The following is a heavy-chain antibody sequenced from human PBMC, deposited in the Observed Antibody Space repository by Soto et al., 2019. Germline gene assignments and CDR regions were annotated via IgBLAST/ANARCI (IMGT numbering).Heavy chain of an antibody. CDR3: ARVVGGYYCGMAV. Sequence: QVQLQESGPGLVKPSGTLSLTCAVSGGSISSSNWWSWVRQTPGKGMEWIGEIYHSGSTNYNPTLSTGITTRADKSNKQFSLKLSSVTDSGAAVYCCARVVGGYYCGMAVWGQGTTVTVSS. V-gene: IGHV4-4*01. D-gene: IGHD2-2*01. CDR2: IYHSGST. J-gene: IGHJ6*02. CDR1: GGSISSSNW.